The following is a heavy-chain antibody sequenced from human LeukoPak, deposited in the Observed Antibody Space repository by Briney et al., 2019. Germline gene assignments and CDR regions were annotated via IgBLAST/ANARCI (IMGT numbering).Heavy chain of an antibody. D-gene: IGHD6-6*01. CDR1: GFTFSSYG. J-gene: IGHJ4*02. CDR3: AKDRHDYGDY. Sequence: PGRSLRLSCAASGFTFSSYGMHWVRQAPGKGLGWVAVISYDGSNKYYADSVKGRFTISRDNSKNTLYLQMNSLRAEDTAVYYCAKDRHDYGDYWGQGTLVTVSS. V-gene: IGHV3-30*18. CDR2: ISYDGSNK.